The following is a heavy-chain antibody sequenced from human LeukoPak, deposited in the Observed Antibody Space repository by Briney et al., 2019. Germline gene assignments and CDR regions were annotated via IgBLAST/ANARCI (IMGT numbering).Heavy chain of an antibody. CDR3: ARVRIAVAGTRHFDY. D-gene: IGHD6-19*01. CDR2: ISSSSSYI. V-gene: IGHV3-21*01. J-gene: IGHJ4*02. CDR1: GFTFSSYS. Sequence: GRSLRLSCAASGFTFSSYSMNWVRQAPGKGLEWVSSISSSSSYIYYADSVKGRFTISRDNAKNSLYLQMNSLRAEDTAVYYCARVRIAVAGTRHFDYWGQGTLVTVSS.